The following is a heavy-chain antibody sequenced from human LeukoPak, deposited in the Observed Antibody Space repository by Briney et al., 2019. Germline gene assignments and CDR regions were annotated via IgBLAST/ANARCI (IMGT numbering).Heavy chain of an antibody. CDR2: IIPILGIA. CDR3: ARDLSTNSDFDY. D-gene: IGHD1/OR15-1a*01. V-gene: IGHV1-69*04. J-gene: IGHJ4*02. Sequence: SVKVSCKASGGTFSSYAISWVRQAPGQGLEWMGRIIPILGIANYPQKFQGRVTITADKSTSTAYMELSSLRSEDTAVYYCARDLSTNSDFDYWGQGTLVTVSS. CDR1: GGTFSSYA.